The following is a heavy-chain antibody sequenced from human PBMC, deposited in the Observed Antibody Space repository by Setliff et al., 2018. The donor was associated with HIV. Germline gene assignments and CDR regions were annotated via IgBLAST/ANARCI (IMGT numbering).Heavy chain of an antibody. J-gene: IGHJ5*02. D-gene: IGHD3-10*01. CDR3: ARDRSNYGSGSSAYNWFDP. CDR1: GGSISSSGYY. Sequence: PSETLSLTCSVSGGSISSSGYYWSWIRQHPGKGLEWLGYIHYSGTTYYSPSLESRLTISIDTSENQFSLLLKSLTAADTAVYFCARDRSNYGSGSSAYNWFDPWGLGTLVTVSS. V-gene: IGHV4-31*03. CDR2: IHYSGTT.